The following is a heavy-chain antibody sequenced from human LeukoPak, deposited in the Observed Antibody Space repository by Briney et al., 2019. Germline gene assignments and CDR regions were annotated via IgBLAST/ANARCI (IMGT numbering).Heavy chain of an antibody. CDR2: ILGSGGST. CDR3: AKHAETYYYDSSGYYQTYYFDY. CDR1: GFTFSNYA. Sequence: PGASLRLPCAASGFTFSNYAMSWVRQAPGKGLEWVSAILGSGGSTYYADSVKGRFTVSRDNSKSTLYLQMNSLRAEDTAVYYCAKHAETYYYDSSGYYQTYYFDYWGQGTLVTVSS. V-gene: IGHV3-23*01. J-gene: IGHJ4*02. D-gene: IGHD3-22*01.